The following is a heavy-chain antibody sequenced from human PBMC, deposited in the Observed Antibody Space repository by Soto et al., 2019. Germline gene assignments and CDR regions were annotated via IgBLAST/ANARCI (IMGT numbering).Heavy chain of an antibody. CDR3: ARGDYYGSGIANWLDP. Sequence: SETLSLTCAVYGGSFSGYYWSWIRQPPGKGLEWIGEINHSGSTNYNPSLKSRVTISVDTSKNQFSLKLSSVTAADTAVYYCARGDYYGSGIANWLDPWGQGTLVTSPQ. CDR1: GGSFSGYY. V-gene: IGHV4-34*01. D-gene: IGHD3-10*01. J-gene: IGHJ5*02. CDR2: INHSGST.